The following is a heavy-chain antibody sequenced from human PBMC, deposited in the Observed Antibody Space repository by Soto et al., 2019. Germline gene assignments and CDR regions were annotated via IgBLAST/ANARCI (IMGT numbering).Heavy chain of an antibody. V-gene: IGHV3-7*01. D-gene: IGHD2-21*01. Sequence: GGSLRICCAASGFSFSSYWMSWVRQAPGKGLEWVANIKQDGSEKYYVDSVKGRFTISRDNAKNSLYLQMNSLRAEDTAVYYCARDSPLAFCNCYFLFYPCRQGSLDTVS. CDR3: ARDSPLAFCNCYFLFYP. CDR1: GFSFSSYW. CDR2: IKQDGSEK. J-gene: IGHJ5*02.